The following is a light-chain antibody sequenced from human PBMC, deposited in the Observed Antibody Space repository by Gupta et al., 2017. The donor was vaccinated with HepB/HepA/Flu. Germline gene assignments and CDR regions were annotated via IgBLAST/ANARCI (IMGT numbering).Light chain of an antibody. V-gene: IGLV3-21*04. CDR3: QVWDSSSDHPVV. Sequence: SHVLTQPPSVSVAPGKTARVTRGGNNIGSKSVHWYQQKPGQAPVLVIYYDSDRPSGIPERFSGSNSGNTATLTISRVEAGDEADYYCQVWDSSSDHPVVFGGGTKLTVL. CDR2: YDS. J-gene: IGLJ2*01. CDR1: NIGSKS.